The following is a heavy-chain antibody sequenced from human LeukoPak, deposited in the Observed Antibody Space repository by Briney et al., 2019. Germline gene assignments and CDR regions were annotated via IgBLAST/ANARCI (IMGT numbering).Heavy chain of an antibody. V-gene: IGHV4-59*05. D-gene: IGHD3-10*01. CDR3: ARPPSGEYYFDY. Sequence: SETLSLTCTVSGGSVSDYYWSWIRQPPGKGLEWIGSIYYSGSTYYNPSLKSRVTISVDTSKNQFSLKLSSVTAADTAVYYCARPPSGEYYFDYWGQGTLVTVSS. CDR1: GGSVSDYY. CDR2: IYYSGST. J-gene: IGHJ4*02.